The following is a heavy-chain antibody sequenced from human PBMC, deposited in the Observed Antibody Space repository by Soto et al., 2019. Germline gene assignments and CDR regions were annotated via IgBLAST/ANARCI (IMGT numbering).Heavy chain of an antibody. J-gene: IGHJ6*02. Sequence: GESLKISCKGSGYSFTSYWIGWVRQMPGKGLEWMGIIYPGDSDTRYSPSFQGQVTISADKSISTAYLQWSSLKASDTAMYYCARLDSVDYSNLYGMDVWGQGTTVTVSS. CDR2: IYPGDSDT. CDR1: GYSFTSYW. CDR3: ARLDSVDYSNLYGMDV. D-gene: IGHD4-4*01. V-gene: IGHV5-51*01.